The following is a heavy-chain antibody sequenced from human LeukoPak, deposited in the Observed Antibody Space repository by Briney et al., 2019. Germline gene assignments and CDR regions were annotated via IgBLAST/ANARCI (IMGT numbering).Heavy chain of an antibody. Sequence: PGGSLRLSCAASGLTFSGYDMHWVRQAPGKGLEWVAVISYDGSNKYYADSVKGRFTISRDNSKNTLYLQMNSLRAEDTAVYYCAKDNPIAAAGYIDYWGQGTLVTVSS. D-gene: IGHD6-13*01. CDR1: GLTFSGYD. CDR3: AKDNPIAAAGYIDY. J-gene: IGHJ4*02. V-gene: IGHV3-30*18. CDR2: ISYDGSNK.